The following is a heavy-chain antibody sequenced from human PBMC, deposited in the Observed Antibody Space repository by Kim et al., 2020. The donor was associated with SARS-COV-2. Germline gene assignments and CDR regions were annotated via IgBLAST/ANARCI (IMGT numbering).Heavy chain of an antibody. V-gene: IGHV3-21*06. CDR2: ITSTSSFK. J-gene: IGHJ3*02. D-gene: IGHD6-19*01. Sequence: GGSLRLSCVASGFTFSSYTMNWVRQAPGKGLEWVSSITSTSSFKYYADSVKGRFTISRDNAKNSLYLQMDSLRVEDTAVYYCVRGRGWYPHDAFDSWGQGTMVTASS. CDR3: VRGRGWYPHDAFDS. CDR1: GFTFSSYT.